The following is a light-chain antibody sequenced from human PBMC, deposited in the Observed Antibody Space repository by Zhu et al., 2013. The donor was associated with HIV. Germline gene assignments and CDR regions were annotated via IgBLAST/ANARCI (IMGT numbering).Light chain of an antibody. V-gene: IGKV3-20*01. CDR3: QQYGSSHS. CDR1: QSVFGNY. CDR2: GAF. J-gene: IGKJ2*03. Sequence: EIVLTQSPGTLSLSPGERATLSCRASQSVFGNYLAWYQQKPGQAPRLLIYGAFQRDTGIPDRFSGSGSGTDFTLTISRLEPEDFAVYYCQQYGSSHSFGQGTKLEIK.